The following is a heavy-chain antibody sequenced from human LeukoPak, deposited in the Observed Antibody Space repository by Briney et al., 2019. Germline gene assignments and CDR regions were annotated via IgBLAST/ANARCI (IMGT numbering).Heavy chain of an antibody. D-gene: IGHD3-22*01. V-gene: IGHV3-74*01. CDR2: INSDGSST. J-gene: IGHJ4*02. CDR1: GFTFDDYT. Sequence: PGGSLRLSCAASGFTFDDYTMHWVRQAPGKGLVWVSRINSDGSSTTYADSVKGRFTISRDNAKNTLYLQMNSLRAEDTAMYYCVRQYSYDSSGYYPWDYWGQGTLVTVSS. CDR3: VRQYSYDSSGYYPWDY.